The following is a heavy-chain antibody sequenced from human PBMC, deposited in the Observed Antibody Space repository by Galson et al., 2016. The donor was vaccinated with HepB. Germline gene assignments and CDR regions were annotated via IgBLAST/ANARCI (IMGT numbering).Heavy chain of an antibody. CDR3: ARDGPNYNYDF. D-gene: IGHD5-24*01. Sequence: SLRLSCAASGFTFKIYGFSWVRLTPGKGLEWLSYIESYSKIIRYTESVRGRFTVSRDNAKNSVYLQLSGLRVEDTAIYYCARDGPNYNYDFWGQGTLVTVSS. CDR2: IESYSKII. CDR1: GFTFKIYG. J-gene: IGHJ4*02. V-gene: IGHV3-48*04.